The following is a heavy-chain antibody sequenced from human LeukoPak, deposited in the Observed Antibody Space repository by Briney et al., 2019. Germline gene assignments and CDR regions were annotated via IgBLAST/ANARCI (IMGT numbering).Heavy chain of an antibody. CDR2: ISYDGSNK. CDR1: GFTFSSYG. D-gene: IGHD6-19*01. V-gene: IGHV3-30*03. CDR3: ARGSSGWYGIDY. J-gene: IGHJ4*02. Sequence: GGSLRLSCAASGFTFSSYGRHWVRQAPGKGLGWVAVISYDGSNKYYADSVKGRFTISGDNAKNALYLQMNSLRAEDTAVYYCARGSSGWYGIDYWGQGALVNVSS.